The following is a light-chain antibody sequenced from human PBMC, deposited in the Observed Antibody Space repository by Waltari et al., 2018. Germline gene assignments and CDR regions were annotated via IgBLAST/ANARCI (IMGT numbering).Light chain of an antibody. CDR2: DVS. CDR3: CSYAGNYVWV. CDR1: SSGIGRYDI. V-gene: IGLV2-23*02. Sequence: QSALTQPAAVSGSPGQSVTISCIGASSGIGRYDIVSWYQQHPGNAPKLVISDVSKRPSGVSDRFSGSKSGDTASLTISGLQFEDEADYYCCSYAGNYVWVFGGGTRLTVL. J-gene: IGLJ3*02.